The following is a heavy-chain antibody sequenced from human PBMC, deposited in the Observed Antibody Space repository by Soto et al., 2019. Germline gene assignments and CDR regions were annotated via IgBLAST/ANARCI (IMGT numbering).Heavy chain of an antibody. CDR2: ISGSGGGA. J-gene: IGHJ4*02. CDR1: GFTFSSYA. D-gene: IGHD6-6*01. V-gene: IGHV3-23*01. CDR3: AKDRGYSSSGLDY. Sequence: GGSLRLSCVASGFTFSSYAMSWVRQGPGKGLEWVSAISGSGGGAYYADSVQGRFTISRDNSKNTLFLQMNSLRAEDTAVYYCAKDRGYSSSGLDYWGQGTLVTVSS.